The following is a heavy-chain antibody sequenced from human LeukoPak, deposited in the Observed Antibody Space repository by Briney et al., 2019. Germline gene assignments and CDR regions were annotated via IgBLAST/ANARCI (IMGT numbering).Heavy chain of an antibody. D-gene: IGHD1-26*01. J-gene: IGHJ3*02. Sequence: SETLSLTCTVSGGSISSSSCYWGWIRQPPGKGLEWIGSMYYSGSTYYNPSLKSRVTISEDTSKNQFSLKLTSVTAADTAVYFCARDKVGATFPGAFNIWGQGTMVTVSS. V-gene: IGHV4-39*07. CDR2: MYYSGST. CDR1: GGSISSSSCY. CDR3: ARDKVGATFPGAFNI.